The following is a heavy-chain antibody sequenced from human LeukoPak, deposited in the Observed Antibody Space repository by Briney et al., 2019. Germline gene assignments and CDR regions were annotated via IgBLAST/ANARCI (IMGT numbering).Heavy chain of an antibody. V-gene: IGHV4-4*02. CDR1: GGSISSNNW. Sequence: SETLSLTCAVSGGSISSNNWWIWVRQSPEKGLEWIGEIYHDGSTNYNPSLKSRVTISMDKSKNQLSLKLSSVTAADTAVYYCAREVRIAAAGFDYWGQGTLVTVSS. D-gene: IGHD6-13*01. CDR2: IYHDGST. J-gene: IGHJ4*02. CDR3: AREVRIAAAGFDY.